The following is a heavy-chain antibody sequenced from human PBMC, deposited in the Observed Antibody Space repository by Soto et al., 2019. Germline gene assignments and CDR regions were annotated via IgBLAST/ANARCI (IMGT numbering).Heavy chain of an antibody. D-gene: IGHD3-16*02. J-gene: IGHJ5*02. V-gene: IGHV4-34*01. CDR2: INHSGST. CDR3: SRGGRGDYVWGSYRPDWFDP. CDR1: GGSISSGGYS. Sequence: PSETLSLTCAVSGGSISSGGYSWSWIRQPPGKGLEWIGEINHSGSTNYNPSLKSRVTISVDTSKNQFSLKLSSVTAADTAVYYCSRGGRGDYVWGSYRPDWFDPWGQGTLVTVSS.